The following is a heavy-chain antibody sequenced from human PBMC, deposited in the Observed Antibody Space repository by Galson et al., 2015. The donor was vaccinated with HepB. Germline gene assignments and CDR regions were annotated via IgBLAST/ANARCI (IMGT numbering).Heavy chain of an antibody. D-gene: IGHD6-13*01. V-gene: IGHV4-34*01. CDR3: ARDQQLASGFDP. J-gene: IGHJ5*02. CDR1: GGSFSGYY. CDR2: INHSGST. Sequence: SETLSLTCAVYGGSFSGYYWSWIRQPPGKGLEWIGEINHSGSTNYNPSPKSRVTISVDTSKNQFSLKLSSVTAADTAVYYCARDQQLASGFDPWGQGTLVTVSS.